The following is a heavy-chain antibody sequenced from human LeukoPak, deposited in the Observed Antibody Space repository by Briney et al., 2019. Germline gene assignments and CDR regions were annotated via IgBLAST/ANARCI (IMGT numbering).Heavy chain of an antibody. CDR2: INHSGST. V-gene: IGHV4-34*01. Sequence: PSETLSLTCALYGGSFSGYDWSWLRQPPGKGLEWIGEINHSGSTNYNPSLKSRVTISVDTSKNQFSLKLSSVTAADTAVYYCARGGCRGGSCYSGLFHTWGQGTLVTVSS. CDR3: ARGGCRGGSCYSGLFHT. CDR1: GGSFSGYD. D-gene: IGHD2-15*01. J-gene: IGHJ5*02.